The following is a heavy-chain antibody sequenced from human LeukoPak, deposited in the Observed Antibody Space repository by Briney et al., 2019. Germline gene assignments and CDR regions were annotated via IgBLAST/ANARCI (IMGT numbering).Heavy chain of an antibody. CDR2: INPNSGGT. CDR3: ASSHKGAAVEDY. Sequence: ASVKVSCKASGDTFTVYYMHWVRQAPGQGLEWMGWINPNSGGTNYAQKFQGRVTMTRDTSISTAYMELSRLRSDDTAVYYCASSHKGAAVEDYWGQGTLVTVSS. D-gene: IGHD6-13*01. V-gene: IGHV1-2*02. CDR1: GDTFTVYY. J-gene: IGHJ4*02.